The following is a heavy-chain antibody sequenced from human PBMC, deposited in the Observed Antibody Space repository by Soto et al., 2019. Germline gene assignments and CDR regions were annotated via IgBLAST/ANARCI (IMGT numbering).Heavy chain of an antibody. Sequence: GGSLRLSCAASGFTVSSNYMSWVRQAPGKGLEWVSDIYSGGSAHYADSVTGRFTISRDNSKNRVSLQMNSLGAEDTAVYYCARGHPAVVPFDYWGQGTLVTVSS. J-gene: IGHJ4*02. CDR3: ARGHPAVVPFDY. V-gene: IGHV3-53*01. D-gene: IGHD5-18*01. CDR1: GFTVSSNY. CDR2: IYSGGSA.